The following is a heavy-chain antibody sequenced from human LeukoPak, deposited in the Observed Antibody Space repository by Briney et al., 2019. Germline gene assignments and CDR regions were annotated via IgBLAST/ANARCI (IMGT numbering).Heavy chain of an antibody. D-gene: IGHD3-22*01. CDR1: GGSISSYY. CDR3: ACSRLYYYDSSGYPDQTDY. J-gene: IGHJ4*02. V-gene: IGHV4-4*07. CDR2: IYTSGST. Sequence: PSETLSLTCTVSGGSISSYYWSWIRQPAGKGLEWIGRIYTSGSTNYNPSPKSRVTMSVDTSKNQFSLKLSSVTAADTAVYYCACSRLYYYDSSGYPDQTDYWGQGTLVTVSS.